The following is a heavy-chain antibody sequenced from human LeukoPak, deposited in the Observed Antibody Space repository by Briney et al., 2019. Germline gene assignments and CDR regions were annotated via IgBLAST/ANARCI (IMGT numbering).Heavy chain of an antibody. J-gene: IGHJ5*02. CDR1: GGTFSSYA. CDR3: ARMDYYDSSPNWFDP. Sequence: ASVKVSCKASGGTFSSYAISWVRQAPGQGLEWMGWINPNSGGTNYAQKFQGRVTMTRDTSISTAYMELSRLRSDDTAVYYCARMDYYDSSPNWFDPWGQGTLVTVSS. D-gene: IGHD3-22*01. V-gene: IGHV1-2*02. CDR2: INPNSGGT.